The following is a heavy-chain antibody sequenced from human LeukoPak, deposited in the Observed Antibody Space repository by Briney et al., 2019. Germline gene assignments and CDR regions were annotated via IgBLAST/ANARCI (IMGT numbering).Heavy chain of an antibody. D-gene: IGHD2-15*01. CDR1: GFTFSSYW. CDR3: ARDAEDTSPGVYYYYGMDV. J-gene: IGHJ6*02. V-gene: IGHV3-74*01. CDR2: INSDGSST. Sequence: GGSLRLSCAASGFTFSSYWMHWVRQAPGKGLVWVSRINSDGSSTSHADSVKGRFTISRDNAKNTLYLQMNSLRAEDTAVYYCARDAEDTSPGVYYYYGMDVWGQGTTVTVSS.